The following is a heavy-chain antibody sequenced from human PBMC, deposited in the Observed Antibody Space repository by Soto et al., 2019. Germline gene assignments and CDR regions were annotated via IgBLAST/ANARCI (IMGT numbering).Heavy chain of an antibody. V-gene: IGHV3-7*05. CDR2: IKQHGSEK. J-gene: IGHJ4*02. CDR1: GFTFSSYW. D-gene: IGHD4-17*01. Sequence: EVQLVESGGGLVQPGGSLRLSCAASGFTFSSYWMSWVRQAPGKGLEWVANIKQHGSEKYYVDSVKGRLTISRDNAKNSLYLQMNSLRAEDTAVYYCASDRPHDYGEPDSPQAYWGQGTLVTVSS. CDR3: ASDRPHDYGEPDSPQAY.